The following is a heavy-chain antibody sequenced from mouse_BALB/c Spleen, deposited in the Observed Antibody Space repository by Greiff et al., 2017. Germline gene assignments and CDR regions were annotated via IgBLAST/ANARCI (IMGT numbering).Heavy chain of an antibody. Sequence: VQRVESAAGLARPGASVKMSCKASGYTFTSYTMHWVQQRPGQGLEWIGYINPSSGYTEYNQKFNDRTTSTADKSSSTAYMQLSSLTAEDSADYYCARTGGFAYWGQGTLVTVSA. CDR3: ARTGGFAY. J-gene: IGHJ3*01. CDR2: INPSSGYT. V-gene: IGHV1-4*02. CDR1: GYTFTSYT.